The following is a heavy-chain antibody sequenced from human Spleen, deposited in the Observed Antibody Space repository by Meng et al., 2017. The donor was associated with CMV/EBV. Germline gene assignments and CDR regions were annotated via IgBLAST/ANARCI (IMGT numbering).Heavy chain of an antibody. D-gene: IGHD1-26*01. CDR1: GFTFDNYA. J-gene: IGHJ6*02. Sequence: GGSLRLSCAASGFTFDNYAMSWVRQAPGKGLEWVSSVSNTGDSTYYAESVKGRFTISRDNSKNTVYLQMSSLRAEDTAVYYCAKAFRSYTTNTYYYYGMDVWGQGTTVTVSS. V-gene: IGHV3-23*01. CDR3: AKAFRSYTTNTYYYYGMDV. CDR2: VSNTGDST.